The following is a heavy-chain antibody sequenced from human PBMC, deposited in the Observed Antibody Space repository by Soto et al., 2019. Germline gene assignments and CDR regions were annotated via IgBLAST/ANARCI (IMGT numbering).Heavy chain of an antibody. CDR3: ARDLGGEDIVVVPPALPTV. D-gene: IGHD2-2*01. Sequence: GGSLRLSCAASGFTFSSYAMHWVRQAPGKGLEYVSAISSNGGSTYYANSVKGRFTISRDNSKNTLYLQMGSLRAEDMAVYYCARDLGGEDIVVVPPALPTVCGKGTTVTVSS. J-gene: IGHJ6*04. V-gene: IGHV3-64*01. CDR1: GFTFSSYA. CDR2: ISSNGGST.